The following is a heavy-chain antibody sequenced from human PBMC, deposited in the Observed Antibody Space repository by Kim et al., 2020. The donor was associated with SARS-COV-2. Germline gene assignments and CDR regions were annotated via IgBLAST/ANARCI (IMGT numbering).Heavy chain of an antibody. J-gene: IGHJ4*02. V-gene: IGHV3-23*01. Sequence: KGRFTISRDNSKNTLYRQMNSLRAEDTAVYYCAKVRMITFGGVIVGFDYWGQGTLVTVSS. D-gene: IGHD3-16*02. CDR3: AKVRMITFGGVIVGFDY.